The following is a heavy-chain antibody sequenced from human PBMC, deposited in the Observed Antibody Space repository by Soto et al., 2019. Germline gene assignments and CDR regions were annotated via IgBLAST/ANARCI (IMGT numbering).Heavy chain of an antibody. D-gene: IGHD2-2*01. CDR3: VRDMRVCRLDS. V-gene: IGHV3-74*03. J-gene: IGHJ4*02. Sequence: EVQLVESGGGLVQPGESLRLSCAASGLTFRSYWMHWVRQAPGKGLVWVSRINTDGSVAMYVDSVKGRFTISRDNAKNTLYLHMNSLRAEDTAVYYCVRDMRVCRLDSWGQGTLVTVSS. CDR1: GLTFRSYW. CDR2: INTDGSVA.